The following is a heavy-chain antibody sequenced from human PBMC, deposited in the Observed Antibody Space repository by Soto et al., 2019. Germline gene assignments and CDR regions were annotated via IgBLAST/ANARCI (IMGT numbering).Heavy chain of an antibody. Sequence: PGGSLRLSCAASGFTFGSYARSWVRQAPGKGLEWVSAISGSGGSIDYADSVKGRFTISRDNAKNTLYLQMNSLRAEDTALYYCAKMLMWDSYCGGDCSLDAFDIWGQGTMVTVSS. D-gene: IGHD2-21*01. CDR2: ISGSGGSI. CDR1: GFTFGSYA. CDR3: AKMLMWDSYCGGDCSLDAFDI. V-gene: IGHV3-23*01. J-gene: IGHJ3*02.